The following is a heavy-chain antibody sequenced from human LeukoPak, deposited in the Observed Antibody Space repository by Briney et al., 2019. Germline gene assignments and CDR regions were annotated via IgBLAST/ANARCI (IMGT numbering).Heavy chain of an antibody. CDR1: GFNFSRNA. CDR3: VKAIGSGAYYRPDY. CDR2: LTGTGGTT. D-gene: IGHD3-10*01. J-gene: IGHJ4*02. Sequence: GGSLRLSCAASGFNFSRNALSLVRQAPGEGLEWVSALTGTGGTTYYADSVKGRFTISRDNSKNTLYLQMNSLRAEDTAVYYCVKAIGSGAYYRPDYWGQGTLVTVSS. V-gene: IGHV3-23*01.